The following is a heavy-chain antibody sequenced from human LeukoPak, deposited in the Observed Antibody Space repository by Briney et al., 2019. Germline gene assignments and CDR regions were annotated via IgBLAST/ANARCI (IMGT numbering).Heavy chain of an antibody. CDR2: IYYSGTT. D-gene: IGHD3-3*01. J-gene: IGHJ3*02. CDR1: GGSISSSSYS. CDR3: ARDQGYYDFWSGYSHGAFDI. Sequence: SETLSLTCTVSGGSISSSSYSWGWIRQPPGKGLEWIGSIYYSGTTYYNPSLKSRVTISVDTSKIQFSLKLSSVTAADTAVYYCARDQGYYDFWSGYSHGAFDIWGQGTMVTVSS. V-gene: IGHV4-39*01.